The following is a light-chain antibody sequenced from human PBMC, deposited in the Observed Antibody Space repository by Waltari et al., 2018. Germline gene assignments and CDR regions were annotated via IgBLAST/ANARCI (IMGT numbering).Light chain of an antibody. CDR2: GGS. CDR1: QSVSSK. CDR3: QQYNNWPLT. V-gene: IGKV3D-15*01. Sequence: EIVMTQSTVTLSVSPGEGATLSCKASQSVSSKLSWYGQKPGQPPRLLIYGGSTRATGIPARFSGSGSGTEFTLTISSLQSEDFAVYYCQQYNNWPLTFGGGTKVEIK. J-gene: IGKJ4*01.